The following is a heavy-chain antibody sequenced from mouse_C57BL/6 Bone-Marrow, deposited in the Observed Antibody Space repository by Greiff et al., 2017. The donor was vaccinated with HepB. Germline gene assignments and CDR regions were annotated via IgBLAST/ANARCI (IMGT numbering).Heavy chain of an antibody. CDR3: ARKREDYYYGSSPAMDY. Sequence: QVQLQQSGPGLVQPSQSLSITCTVSGFSLTSYGVHWVRQSPGKGLEWLGVIWSGGSTDYNAAFISRLSISKDNSKSQVFFKMNSLQADDTAIYYCARKREDYYYGSSPAMDYWGQGTSVTVSS. CDR1: GFSLTSYG. CDR2: IWSGGST. J-gene: IGHJ4*01. D-gene: IGHD1-1*01. V-gene: IGHV2-2*01.